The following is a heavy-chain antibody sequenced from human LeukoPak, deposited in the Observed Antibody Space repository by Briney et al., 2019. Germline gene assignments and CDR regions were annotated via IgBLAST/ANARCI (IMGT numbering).Heavy chain of an antibody. CDR3: ARDVIKGTTYYVFWSQSRGVFDI. CDR1: GFTFSSYS. V-gene: IGHV3-21*01. CDR2: ISSSSSYI. Sequence: GGSLRLSCAASGFTFSSYSMNWVRQAPGKGLEWVSPISSSSSYIYYADSVKGRFTISRDNTKNSLYLQMNSLRAEDTAVYYCARDVIKGTTYYVFWSQSRGVFDIWGQGTMVTVSS. J-gene: IGHJ3*02. D-gene: IGHD3-3*01.